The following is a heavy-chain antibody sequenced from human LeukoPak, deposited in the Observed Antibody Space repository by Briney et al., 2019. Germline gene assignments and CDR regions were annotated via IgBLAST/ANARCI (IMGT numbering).Heavy chain of an antibody. V-gene: IGHV1-2*02. Sequence: ASVKVSCKPSGYTFTGYYIHWVRQAPGQGLEWMGWINPNTGGTNYAQNFQGRVTMTRDRSISTAYIELSRLRTDDTAVYYCARDLGIYCSSISCPFDYGGQGTLVTVSS. CDR2: INPNTGGT. CDR1: GYTFTGYY. CDR3: ARDLGIYCSSISCPFDY. D-gene: IGHD2-2*01. J-gene: IGHJ4*02.